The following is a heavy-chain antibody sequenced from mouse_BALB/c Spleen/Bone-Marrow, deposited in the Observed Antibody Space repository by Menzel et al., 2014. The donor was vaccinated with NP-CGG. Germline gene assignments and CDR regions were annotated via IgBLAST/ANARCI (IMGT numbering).Heavy chain of an antibody. CDR1: GFTFNTYA. D-gene: IGHD2-4*01. J-gene: IGHJ3*01. CDR2: IRSKSNNYAT. Sequence: EVQLVESGGGLVQPKGSLKLSCAASGFTFNTYAMNWVRQAPGKGLEWVARIRSKSNNYATYYADSVKDRFTISRDDSQSMLYLQMNNLKTGDTAMYYCVRQNYDYAWFAYWGQGTLVTVSA. CDR3: VRQNYDYAWFAY. V-gene: IGHV10-1*02.